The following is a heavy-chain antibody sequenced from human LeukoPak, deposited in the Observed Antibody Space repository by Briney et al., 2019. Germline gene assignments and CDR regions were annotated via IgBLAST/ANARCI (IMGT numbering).Heavy chain of an antibody. D-gene: IGHD6-19*01. CDR1: GFTFSGYE. CDR2: ISSSSSYI. J-gene: IGHJ5*02. V-gene: IGHV3-21*01. Sequence: GGSLRLSCEASGFTFSGYEMNWVRQAPGKGLEWVSSISSSSSYIYYADSVKGRFTISRDNAKNSLYLQMNSLRAEDTAVYYCARGHLPLMYSSGPRGGFDPWGQGTLVTVSS. CDR3: ARGHLPLMYSSGPRGGFDP.